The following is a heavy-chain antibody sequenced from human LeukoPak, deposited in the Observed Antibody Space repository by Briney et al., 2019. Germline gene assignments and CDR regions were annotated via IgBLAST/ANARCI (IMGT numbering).Heavy chain of an antibody. CDR3: ARDESYDYVWGSYRYGATFDY. V-gene: IGHV4-39*07. J-gene: IGHJ4*02. CDR2: IYYSGST. D-gene: IGHD3-16*02. Sequence: PSETLSLTCTVSGGSISSSSYYWGWIRQPPGKGLEWIGSIYYSGSTYYNPSLKSRVTISVDTSKNQFSLKLSSVTAADTAVYYCARDESYDYVWGSYRYGATFDYWGQGTLVTVSS. CDR1: GGSISSSSYY.